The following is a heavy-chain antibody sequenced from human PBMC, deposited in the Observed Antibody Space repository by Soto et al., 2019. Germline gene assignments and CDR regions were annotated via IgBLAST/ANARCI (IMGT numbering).Heavy chain of an antibody. CDR3: AREASGITGRPFWFDP. Sequence: GSLGLSCAASGFTFSSYAMHGVRQAPGKGLEWVAVISYDGSNKYYADSVKGRFTISRDNSKNTLYLQMNSLRAEDTAVYYCAREASGITGRPFWFDPWGQGTLVTVSS. D-gene: IGHD1-20*01. CDR1: GFTFSSYA. CDR2: ISYDGSNK. J-gene: IGHJ5*02. V-gene: IGHV3-30-3*01.